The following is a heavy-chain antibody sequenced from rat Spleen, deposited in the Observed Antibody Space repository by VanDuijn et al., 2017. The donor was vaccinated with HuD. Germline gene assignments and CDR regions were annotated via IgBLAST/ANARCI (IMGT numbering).Heavy chain of an antibody. J-gene: IGHJ2*01. CDR1: GFSLTSNG. CDR3: ATAYHSSDAHYFDY. V-gene: IGHV2-13*01. CDR2: IWGDGST. D-gene: IGHD1-1*01. Sequence: QVQLKESGPGLVQPSQTLSLTCTVSGFSLTSNGVSWVRQPPGKGLEWMGGIWGDGSTNYNSALKSRLSISRDTSKSQVFLKMNSLQTEHNAMFYCATAYHSSDAHYFDYWGQGVMVTVSS.